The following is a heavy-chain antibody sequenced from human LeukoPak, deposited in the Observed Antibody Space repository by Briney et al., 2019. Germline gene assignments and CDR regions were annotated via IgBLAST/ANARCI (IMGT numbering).Heavy chain of an antibody. CDR3: ARGPKTTLLPAAMSF. CDR1: GYTFTSYG. Sequence: ASVKVSCKASGYTFTSYGISWVRQAPGQGLEWMGWISAYNGNTNYAQKLQGRVTMTTDTSTSTAYMELRSLRSDDTAVYYCARGPKTTLLPAAMSFWGQGTLVTVSP. V-gene: IGHV1-18*01. CDR2: ISAYNGNT. J-gene: IGHJ4*02. D-gene: IGHD2-2*01.